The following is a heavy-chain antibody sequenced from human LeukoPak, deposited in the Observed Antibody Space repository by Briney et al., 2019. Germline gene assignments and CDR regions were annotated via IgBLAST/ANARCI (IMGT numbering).Heavy chain of an antibody. D-gene: IGHD3-16*02. CDR1: GGSFSGYY. CDR2: INHSGST. V-gene: IGHV4-34*01. Sequence: SETLSLTCAVYGGSFSGYYWSWIRQPPGKGLEWIGEINHSGSTNYNPSLKSRVTISVDTSKNQFSLKLSSVTAADTAVYYCAREGIITFGGVIAGWHDWGQGTLVTVSS. J-gene: IGHJ4*02. CDR3: AREGIITFGGVIAGWHD.